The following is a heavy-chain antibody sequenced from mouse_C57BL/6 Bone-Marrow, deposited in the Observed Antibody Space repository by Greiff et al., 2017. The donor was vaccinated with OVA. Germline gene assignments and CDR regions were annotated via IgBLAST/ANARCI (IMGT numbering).Heavy chain of an antibody. V-gene: IGHV5-4*01. CDR3: AREWGFAY. Sequence: EVQVVESGGGLVKPGGSLKLSCAASGFTFSSYAMSWVRQTPEKRLEWVATISDGGSYTYYPDNVKGRFTISRDNAKNNLYLQMSHLKSEDTAMYYCAREWGFAYWGQGTLVTVSA. CDR2: ISDGGSYT. J-gene: IGHJ3*01. CDR1: GFTFSSYA.